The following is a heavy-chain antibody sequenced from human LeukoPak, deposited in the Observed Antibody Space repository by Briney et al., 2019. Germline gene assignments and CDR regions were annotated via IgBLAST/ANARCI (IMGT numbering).Heavy chain of an antibody. V-gene: IGHV3-30-3*01. D-gene: IGHD3-22*01. J-gene: IGHJ4*02. CDR1: GFTFSSYA. CDR2: ISYDGSNK. Sequence: PGRSLKLSCAASGFTFSSYAMHWVRQAPGKGLEWVAVISYDGSNKYYADSVKGRFTISRDNSKNTLYLQMNSLRAEDTAVYYCARSYYYDSSGYYPPLFWGQGTLVTVSS. CDR3: ARSYYYDSSGYYPPLF.